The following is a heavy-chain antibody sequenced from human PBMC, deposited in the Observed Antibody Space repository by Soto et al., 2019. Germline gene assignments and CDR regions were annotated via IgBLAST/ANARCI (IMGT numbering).Heavy chain of an antibody. V-gene: IGHV3-30*18. Sequence: GGSLRLSCVASGFNFRSYGMHWVRQPPGKGLEWVAVVSYDGRNKYYADSVKGRFTISRDNSKNTLYLQMNSLRAEDTAVYYCAKANSGSYYGAFYWGQGTLVTVSS. J-gene: IGHJ4*02. CDR1: GFNFRSYG. CDR2: VSYDGRNK. CDR3: AKANSGSYYGAFY. D-gene: IGHD1-26*01.